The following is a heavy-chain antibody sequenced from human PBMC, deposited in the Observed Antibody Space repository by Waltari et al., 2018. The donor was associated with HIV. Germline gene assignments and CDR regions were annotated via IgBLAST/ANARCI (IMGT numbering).Heavy chain of an antibody. CDR2: ISGSGGST. D-gene: IGHD7-27*01. J-gene: IGHJ4*02. CDR3: ANPNAEDY. CDR1: GFTFSSNG. V-gene: IGHV3-23*01. Sequence: EVQVLESGGGLVQPGGSLGLSCAASGFTFSSNGRSWVRQAPGKGLEWVSAISGSGGSTYYADSVKGRFTISRDNSKNTLYLQMNSLRAEDTAVYYCANPNAEDYWGQGTLVTVSS.